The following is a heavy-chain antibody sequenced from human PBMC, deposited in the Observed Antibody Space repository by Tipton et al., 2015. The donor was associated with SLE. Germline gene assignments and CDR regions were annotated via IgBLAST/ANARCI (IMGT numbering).Heavy chain of an antibody. CDR1: GFTFGSHA. D-gene: IGHD3-16*01. CDR2: IRDDGSDK. CDR3: ALYGVGSMIIDY. Sequence: QLVQSGGGVVQPGRSLRLSCADSGFTFGSHAMDWVRQSPGRGLEWVAIIRDDGSDKNYADSVKGRFTISRDNSKNTLYVQMNSLRAEDTAVYFCALYGVGSMIIDYWGQGTLVTVSS. J-gene: IGHJ4*02. V-gene: IGHV3-30*02.